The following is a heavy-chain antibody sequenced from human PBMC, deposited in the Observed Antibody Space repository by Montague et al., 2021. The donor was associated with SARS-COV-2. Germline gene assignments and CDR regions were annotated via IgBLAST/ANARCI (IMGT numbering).Heavy chain of an antibody. Sequence: SETPSLTCTVAGCSIRRSSYNWGCIRQPRGKGLVWIGNTSYNGSTYYXPSLKSRVTISVDTSKNQFSLKLSSVTAADMAVYDCARSCGQWLQCGYYFDYWGQGTLVTVSS. CDR1: GCSIRRSSYN. CDR3: ARSCGQWLQCGYYFDY. CDR2: TSYNGST. V-gene: IGHV4-39*01. J-gene: IGHJ4*02. D-gene: IGHD6-19*01.